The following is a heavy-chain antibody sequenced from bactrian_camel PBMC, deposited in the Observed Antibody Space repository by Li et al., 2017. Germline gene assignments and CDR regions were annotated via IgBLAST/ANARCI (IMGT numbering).Heavy chain of an antibody. V-gene: IGHV3S55*01. Sequence: QVQLVESGGGSVQVGQSLRLPCAVSGYISGPSCMAWFRQTPVNEREGIAAIDNDGLTFYTGAFKARFRITRDNDANTLYLLMDHLKPEDTAMYYCGAGRSLYDLQRARPEYWGQGTQVTVS. D-gene: IGHD3*01. CDR3: GAGRSLYDLQRARPEY. J-gene: IGHJ4*01. CDR1: GYISGPSC. CDR2: IDNDGLT.